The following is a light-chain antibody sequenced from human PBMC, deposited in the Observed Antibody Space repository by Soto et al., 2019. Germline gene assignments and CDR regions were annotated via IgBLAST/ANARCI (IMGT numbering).Light chain of an antibody. V-gene: IGKV3-20*01. CDR1: QSVNNNY. CDR3: QQYGDSRT. J-gene: IGKJ1*01. Sequence: EIVLTQSPGTLSLSPGERASLSCRASQSVNNNYLAWYQQKPGQAPRLLIYGASTRATGIPDRFSGSGSGTDFTLIITRLEPEDFAVYFCQQYGDSRTFGQGTKVEIK. CDR2: GAS.